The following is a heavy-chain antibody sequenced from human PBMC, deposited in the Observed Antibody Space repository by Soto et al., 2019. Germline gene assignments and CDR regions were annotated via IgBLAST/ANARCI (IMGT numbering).Heavy chain of an antibody. CDR3: AGWGGHDYNY. V-gene: IGHV3-7*03. D-gene: IGHD4-4*01. CDR2: IRPDGSET. J-gene: IGHJ4*02. CDR1: GFTFTDFY. Sequence: EVQLVQSGGGLVQPGGSLRLSCVGSGFTFTDFYMNWVRQAPGKGLEWVANIRPDGSETNYVESVKGRFTTSRDNAKNPLFLHMNCLRGEDTAVYYCAGWGGHDYNYWGQGILVTVSS.